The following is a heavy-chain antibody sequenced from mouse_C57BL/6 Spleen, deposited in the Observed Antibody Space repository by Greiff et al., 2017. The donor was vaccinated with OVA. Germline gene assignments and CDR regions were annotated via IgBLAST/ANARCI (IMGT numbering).Heavy chain of an antibody. J-gene: IGHJ2*01. CDR2: ISGGGGNT. V-gene: IGHV5-9*01. CDR3: ARRYYYGSDYFDY. CDR1: GFTFSSYT. Sequence: EVHLVESGGGLVKPGGSLKLSCAASGFTFSSYTMSWVRQTPEKRLEWVATISGGGGNTYYPDSVKGRFTISRDNAKNTLYLQMSSLRSEDTALYYCARRYYYGSDYFDYWGQGTTLTVSS. D-gene: IGHD1-1*01.